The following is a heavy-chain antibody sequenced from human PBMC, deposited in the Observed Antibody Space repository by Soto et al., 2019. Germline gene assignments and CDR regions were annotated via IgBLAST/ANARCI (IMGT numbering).Heavy chain of an antibody. CDR3: AKDSYASSCYYYVSEYFQH. D-gene: IGHD3-22*01. J-gene: IGHJ1*01. Sequence: GGSLRLSCAASGFTFSSYAMSWVRQAPGKGLEWVSAISGSGGSTYYADSVKGRFTISRDNSKNTLYLQMNSLRAEDPAVYYCAKDSYASSCYYYVSEYFQHWGQGTLVTVSS. V-gene: IGHV3-23*01. CDR2: ISGSGGST. CDR1: GFTFSSYA.